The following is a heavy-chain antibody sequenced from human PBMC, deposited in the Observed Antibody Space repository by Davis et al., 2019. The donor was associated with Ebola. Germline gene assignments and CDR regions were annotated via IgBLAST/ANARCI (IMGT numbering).Heavy chain of an antibody. V-gene: IGHV3-53*01. CDR2: IFTSGNT. CDR1: GITVGSYY. Sequence: GGSLRLSCAAPGITVGSYYWRWLRQAPGQGLEWVSGIFTSGNTYYADSVKGRFTISRDNSKNTLYLQMNSLRAEDTAVYYCAKTGLTYYDFWSDTDYWGQGTLVTVSS. CDR3: AKTGLTYYDFWSDTDY. J-gene: IGHJ4*02. D-gene: IGHD3-3*01.